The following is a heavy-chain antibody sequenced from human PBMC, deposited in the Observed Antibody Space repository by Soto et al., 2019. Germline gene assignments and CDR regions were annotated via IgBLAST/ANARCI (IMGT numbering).Heavy chain of an antibody. V-gene: IGHV1-18*01. J-gene: IGHJ4*02. D-gene: IGHD3-22*01. CDR1: GYTFTSYG. CDR2: ISAYNGNT. CDR3: ARDYFYYYDSSGPPPLGY. Sequence: ASVKVSCKASGYTFTSYGISWVRQAPGQGLEWMGWISAYNGNTNYAQKLQGRVTMTTDTSTSTAYMELRSLRSDDTAVYYCARDYFYYYDSSGPPPLGYWGQGTLVTVSS.